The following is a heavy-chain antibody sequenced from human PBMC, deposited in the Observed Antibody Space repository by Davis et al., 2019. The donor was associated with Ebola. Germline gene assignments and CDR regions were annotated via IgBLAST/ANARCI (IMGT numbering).Heavy chain of an antibody. D-gene: IGHD3-3*01. CDR2: ISGYNGDR. V-gene: IGHV1-18*04. CDR3: ARQRISIFGVAPTFDL. Sequence: ASVKVSCKASGYTFTNYYMHWVRQAPGQGLEWMGWISGYNGDRNYSQNLQGRVTMTTDTSTSTAYMELRSLRSDDTAVYYCARQRISIFGVAPTFDLWGQGALVTVSS. J-gene: IGHJ4*02. CDR1: GYTFTNYY.